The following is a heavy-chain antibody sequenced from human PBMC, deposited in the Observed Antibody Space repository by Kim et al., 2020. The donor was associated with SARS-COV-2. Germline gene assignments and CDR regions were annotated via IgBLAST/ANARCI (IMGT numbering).Heavy chain of an antibody. D-gene: IGHD3-9*01. V-gene: IGHV4-39*01. CDR2: IYHSGST. CDR1: GGSISNIDFY. J-gene: IGHJ5*02. Sequence: SETLSLTCNVSGGSISNIDFYWAWIRQAPGKGLEWLASIYHSGSTYYNPSLKSRIAISVESSKNQFSLRLSSVTAADTAVYYCELHLTSYDDILTVFYNWFDPWGQGTLVTVSS. CDR3: ELHLTSYDDILTVFYNWFDP.